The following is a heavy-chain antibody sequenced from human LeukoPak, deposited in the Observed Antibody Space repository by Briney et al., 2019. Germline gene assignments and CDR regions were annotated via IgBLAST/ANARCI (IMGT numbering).Heavy chain of an antibody. CDR3: ARSPPAAQGADAFDI. J-gene: IGHJ3*02. V-gene: IGHV1-46*01. Sequence: ASVKVSCKASGYTFTSYYMHWVRQAPGQGLEWMGIINPSGGSTSYAQKFQGRVTMTRDTSTSTVYMELSSLRSEDTAVYYCARSPPAAQGADAFDIWGQGTMVTVSS. CDR1: GYTFTSYY. CDR2: INPSGGST. D-gene: IGHD6-6*01.